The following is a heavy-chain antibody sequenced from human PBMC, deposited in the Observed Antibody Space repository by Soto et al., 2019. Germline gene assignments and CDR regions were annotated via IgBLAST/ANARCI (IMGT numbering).Heavy chain of an antibody. CDR2: VYHSGTT. J-gene: IGHJ4*02. Sequence: SETLSLTCTVSGGSISTDDHYWSWIRQPPGKGPEWIGFVYHSGTTNYNPSLESRVTISLDTSKNQFSLKLSSVTAADTAVYYCATRPPGDIWFGVFDYWSQGTLVTV. CDR1: GGSISTDDHY. D-gene: IGHD3-10*01. V-gene: IGHV4-61*08. CDR3: ATRPPGDIWFGVFDY.